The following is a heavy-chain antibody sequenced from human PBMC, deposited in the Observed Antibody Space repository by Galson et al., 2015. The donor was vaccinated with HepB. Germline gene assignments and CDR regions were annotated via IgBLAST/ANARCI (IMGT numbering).Heavy chain of an antibody. D-gene: IGHD4-17*01. CDR1: GFTFSSYG. CDR2: ISYGGSNE. Sequence: SLRLSCAASGFTFSSYGMHWVRQAPGKGLEWVAVISYGGSNEYYADSVKGRFTISRDNSKNTLYLQMSSLRVEDTAVYYCAREDDTYGDPWGQGTLVTVSS. V-gene: IGHV3-30*03. J-gene: IGHJ5*02. CDR3: AREDDTYGDP.